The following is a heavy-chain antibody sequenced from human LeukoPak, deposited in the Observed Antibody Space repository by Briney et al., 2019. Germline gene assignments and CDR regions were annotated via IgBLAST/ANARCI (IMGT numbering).Heavy chain of an antibody. CDR2: LSGSGEST. J-gene: IGHJ4*02. CDR3: AKDLIAVAGNFDY. Sequence: PGGSLRLSCAASGSTLSNYTISWVRQAPGKGLEWVSALSGSGESTYYADSVKGRFTISRDNSMNTLYLQMNSLRAEDTAVYYCAKDLIAVAGNFDYWGQGTLVTVSS. CDR1: GSTLSNYT. V-gene: IGHV3-23*01. D-gene: IGHD6-19*01.